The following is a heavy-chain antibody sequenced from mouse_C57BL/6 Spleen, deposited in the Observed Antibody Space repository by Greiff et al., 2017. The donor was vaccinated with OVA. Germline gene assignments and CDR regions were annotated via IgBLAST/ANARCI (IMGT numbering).Heavy chain of an antibody. Sequence: VQLQQSGPELVKPGASVKIPCKASGYTFTDYNMDWVKQSHGKSLEWIGDINPNNGGTIYNQKFKGKATLTVDKSSSTAYRELRSLTSEDTAVYYCARTHYGSSYVGYFDVWGTGTTVTVSS. J-gene: IGHJ1*03. V-gene: IGHV1-18*01. CDR3: ARTHYGSSYVGYFDV. CDR2: INPNNGGT. D-gene: IGHD1-1*01. CDR1: GYTFTDYN.